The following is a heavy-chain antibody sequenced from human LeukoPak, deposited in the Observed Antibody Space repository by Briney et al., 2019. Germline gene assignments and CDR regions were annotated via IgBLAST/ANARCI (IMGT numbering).Heavy chain of an antibody. CDR1: GFTFSSYS. Sequence: GGSLRLSCAASGFTFSSYSMNWVRQAPGKGLEWVSYISSSSTIYYADSVKGRFTISRDNAKNSLYLQMNSLRDEDTAVYYCARKGYYYYGMDVWGQGTTVTVSS. CDR3: ARKGYYYYGMDV. V-gene: IGHV3-48*02. J-gene: IGHJ6*02. CDR2: ISSSSTI.